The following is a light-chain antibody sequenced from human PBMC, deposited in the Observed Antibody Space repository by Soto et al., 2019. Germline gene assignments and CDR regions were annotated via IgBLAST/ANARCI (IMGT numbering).Light chain of an antibody. CDR3: SSYAGSNIPVV. V-gene: IGLV2-8*01. J-gene: IGLJ2*01. CDR2: EVS. CDR1: SSDVGGYNC. Sequence: QSALTQPPSASGSPGQSVTISCTGTSSDVGGYNCVSWYQQHPGKAPKLMIYEVSKRPSGVPDRSSGSKSGNTASLTVSGLQAEDEADYYCSSYAGSNIPVVFGGGTKVTVL.